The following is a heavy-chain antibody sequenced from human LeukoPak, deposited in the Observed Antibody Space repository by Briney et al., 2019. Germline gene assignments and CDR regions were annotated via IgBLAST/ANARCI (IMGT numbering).Heavy chain of an antibody. V-gene: IGHV3-23*01. CDR2: ISGSGGST. D-gene: IGHD3-22*01. Sequence: PGGSLRLSCAASGFTFSSYAMSWVRQAPGKGLEWVSAISGSGGSTYYADSVKGRFTISRDNSKNTLYLQMNSLRAEDTAVYYCAKVDYYDSSGYYAPKLHDAFDIWGQGTMVTVSS. J-gene: IGHJ3*02. CDR3: AKVDYYDSSGYYAPKLHDAFDI. CDR1: GFTFSSYA.